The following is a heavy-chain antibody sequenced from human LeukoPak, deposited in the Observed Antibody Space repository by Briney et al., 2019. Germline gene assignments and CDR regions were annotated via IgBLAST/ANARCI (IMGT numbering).Heavy chain of an antibody. CDR3: ARKGAGPYYLDY. CDR1: GFTFSSYS. Sequence: GGSLRLSCAASGFTFSSYSMNWVRQAPGKGLEWVSYISSSSSTISYADSVKGRFTISRDNAKNSLYLQMNSLRDEDTAVYYCARKGAGPYYLDYWGQGTLVTVFS. V-gene: IGHV3-48*02. CDR2: ISSSSSTI. D-gene: IGHD4/OR15-4a*01. J-gene: IGHJ4*02.